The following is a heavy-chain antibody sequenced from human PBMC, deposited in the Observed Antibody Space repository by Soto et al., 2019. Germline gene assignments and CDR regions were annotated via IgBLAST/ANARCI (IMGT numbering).Heavy chain of an antibody. CDR2: IYYSGST. Sequence: SETLSLTCTVSGGSIGSYYWSWIRQPPGKGLEWIGYIYYSGSTNYNPSIKSRVTISVDTSKNQFSLKLSSVTAADTAVYYCARLPYDSSGYYYYYGMDVWGQGTTVTVSS. D-gene: IGHD3-22*01. CDR3: ARLPYDSSGYYYYYGMDV. CDR1: GGSIGSYY. J-gene: IGHJ6*02. V-gene: IGHV4-59*08.